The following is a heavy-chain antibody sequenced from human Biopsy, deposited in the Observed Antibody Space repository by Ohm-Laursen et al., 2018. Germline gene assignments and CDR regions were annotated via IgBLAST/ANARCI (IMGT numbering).Heavy chain of an antibody. Sequence: GSLRLSCAVSGFSVSSYDMNWVRQAPGKGLEWISYISETSSHIYDADSVRSRFTVARDIAKNSLYLQLNSLRVEDTAVYYCARDSSRRAREGGMDVWGQGTTVTVSS. CDR1: GFSVSSYD. CDR3: ARDSSRRAREGGMDV. V-gene: IGHV3-21*01. J-gene: IGHJ6*02. CDR2: ISETSSHI. D-gene: IGHD6-6*01.